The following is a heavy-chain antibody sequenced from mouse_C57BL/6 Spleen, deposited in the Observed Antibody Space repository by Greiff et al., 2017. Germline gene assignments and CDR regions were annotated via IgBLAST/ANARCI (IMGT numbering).Heavy chain of an antibody. Sequence: VHVKQSGAELVRPGASVKLSCTASGFNIKDDYMHWVKQRPEQGLEWIGWIDPENGDTAYASKFQGKATITADTSSSTVYLQLSSLTSEDTAVYYCTSYYYGSRPHFDYWGQGTTLTVSS. CDR3: TSYYYGSRPHFDY. CDR2: IDPENGDT. CDR1: GFNIKDDY. V-gene: IGHV14-4*01. D-gene: IGHD1-1*01. J-gene: IGHJ2*01.